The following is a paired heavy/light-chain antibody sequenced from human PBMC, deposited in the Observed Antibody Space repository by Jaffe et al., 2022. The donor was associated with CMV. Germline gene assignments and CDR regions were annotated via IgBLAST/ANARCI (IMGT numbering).Light chain of an antibody. CDR3: YCAPDNNLRI. CDR1: VLAKKY. J-gene: IGLJ2*01. Sequence: SYELTQPSSVSVSPGQTARITCSGDVLAKKYARWFQQKPGQAPVLVIYKDTERPSGIPERFSASSSGTTVTLTISGAQVDDEADYYCYCAPDNNLRIFGGGTKLTVL. CDR2: KDT. V-gene: IGLV3-27*01.
Heavy chain of an antibody. CDR1: GYTFTTYD. CDR3: ARGKKYYDYIWENYRPPSDYYYDMDV. D-gene: IGHD3-16*02. J-gene: IGHJ6*02. CDR2: MNPNSGNT. V-gene: IGHV1-8*01. Sequence: QVQLVQSGAEVKKPGASVRVSCEASGYTFTTYDINWVRQATGQGLEWMGWMNPNSGNTGYAQKFQGRVTMTRDTSINTAYMEFSSLRSEDTAVYYCARGKKYYDYIWENYRPPSDYYYDMDVWGQGTTVTVSS.